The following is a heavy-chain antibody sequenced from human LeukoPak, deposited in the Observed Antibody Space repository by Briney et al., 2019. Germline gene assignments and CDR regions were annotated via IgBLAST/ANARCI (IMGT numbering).Heavy chain of an antibody. CDR1: GLTFSNYA. V-gene: IGHV3-23*01. CDR2: IFGSGVKT. Sequence: PGGSLRLSCAASGLTFSNYAMNWVRQAPGKGLEWVSVIFGSGVKTYHADSLKGLFTISRDNSKSTLYLQMNSLRADDTAVYYCARVGGWSYYFGMDAWGQGTTVSVSS. D-gene: IGHD3-16*01. J-gene: IGHJ6*02. CDR3: ARVGGWSYYFGMDA.